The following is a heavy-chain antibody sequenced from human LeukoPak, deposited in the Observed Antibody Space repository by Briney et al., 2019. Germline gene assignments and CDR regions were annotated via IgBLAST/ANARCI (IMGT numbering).Heavy chain of an antibody. D-gene: IGHD6-13*01. J-gene: IGHJ5*02. CDR3: ARGSSSSYNWFDP. CDR1: GGSISSYY. CDR2: IYYSGST. V-gene: IGHV4-59*01. Sequence: SETLSLTCTVSGGSISSYYWSWIRQPPGKGLEWIGYIYYSGSTNYNPSLKSRVTISVDTSKNQSSLKLSSVTAADTAIYHCARGSSSSYNWFDPWGQGTLVTVSS.